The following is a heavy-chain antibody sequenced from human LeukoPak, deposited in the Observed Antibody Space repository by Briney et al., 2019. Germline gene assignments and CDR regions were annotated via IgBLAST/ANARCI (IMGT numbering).Heavy chain of an antibody. V-gene: IGHV4-34*01. Sequence: PSETLSLTCTVSGGSISVNTYYWSWIRQPPGKGLEWIGEINHSGSTNYNPSLKSRVTISVDTSKNQFSLKLSSVTAADTAVYYCARGRHYYDSSGYKKAFDIWGQGTMVTVSS. D-gene: IGHD3-22*01. J-gene: IGHJ3*02. CDR3: ARGRHYYDSSGYKKAFDI. CDR1: GGSISVNTYY. CDR2: INHSGST.